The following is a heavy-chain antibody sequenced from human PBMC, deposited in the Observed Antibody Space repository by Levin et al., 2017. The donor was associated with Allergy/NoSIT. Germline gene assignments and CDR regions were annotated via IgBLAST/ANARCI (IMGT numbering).Heavy chain of an antibody. Sequence: SQTLSLTCTVSGGSISSYYWSWIRQPPGKGLEWIGYIYYSGTTNYNPSLKSRVTISVDTSKNQFSLKLSSVTAADTAVYFCARGVDTTMVLAYWGQGTLVTVSS. V-gene: IGHV4-59*01. D-gene: IGHD5-18*01. CDR3: ARGVDTTMVLAY. J-gene: IGHJ4*02. CDR2: IYYSGTT. CDR1: GGSISSYY.